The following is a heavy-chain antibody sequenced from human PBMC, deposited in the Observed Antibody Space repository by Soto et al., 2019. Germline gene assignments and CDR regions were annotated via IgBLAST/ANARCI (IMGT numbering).Heavy chain of an antibody. D-gene: IGHD5-18*01. CDR1: GFTFSSYG. J-gene: IGHJ4*02. Sequence: QVQLVESGGGVVQPGRSLRLSCAASGFTFSSYGMHWVRQAPGKGLEWVAVIWYDGSNKYYADSVKGRFTISRDNSKNTLYLQMNRLRAEDTAVYYCARDLDVEMATAIDYWGQGALVTVSS. CDR3: ARDLDVEMATAIDY. V-gene: IGHV3-33*01. CDR2: IWYDGSNK.